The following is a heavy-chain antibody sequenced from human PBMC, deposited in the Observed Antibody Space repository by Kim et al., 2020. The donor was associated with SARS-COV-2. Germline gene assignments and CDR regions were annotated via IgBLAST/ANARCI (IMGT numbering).Heavy chain of an antibody. CDR3: ARHRKLVLAGITAFDI. J-gene: IGHJ3*02. D-gene: IGHD6-19*01. CDR2: IYPSDSYT. V-gene: IGHV5-10-1*01. CDR1: GYSFTSYW. Sequence: GESLKISCKGSGYSFTSYWIAWVRQMPGKGLEWMGRIYPSDSYTNYSPSSQGHVTISADKSITTAYLQWSSLKASDTAMYYCARHRKLVLAGITAFDIWGQGTMVTVS.